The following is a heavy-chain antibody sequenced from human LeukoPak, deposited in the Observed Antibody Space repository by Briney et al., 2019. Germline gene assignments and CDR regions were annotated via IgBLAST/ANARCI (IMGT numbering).Heavy chain of an antibody. CDR3: ARGYYGSGSYYEYYYYYMDV. CDR1: GGSISSYY. V-gene: IGHV4-4*09. D-gene: IGHD3-10*01. Sequence: PSETLFLTCTVSGGSISSYYWSWIRQPPGKGLEWIGYIYTSGSTNYNPSLKSRVTISVDTSKNQFSLKLSSVTAADTAVYYCARGYYGSGSYYEYYYYYMDVWGKGTTVTVSS. J-gene: IGHJ6*03. CDR2: IYTSGST.